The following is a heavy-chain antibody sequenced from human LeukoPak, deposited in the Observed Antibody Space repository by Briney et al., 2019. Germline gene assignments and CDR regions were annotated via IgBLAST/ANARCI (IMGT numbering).Heavy chain of an antibody. CDR2: IYYRGNT. J-gene: IGHJ4*02. V-gene: IGHV4-39*01. D-gene: IGHD4-11*01. CDR1: GGSITSSHY. CDR3: ARLSVQFTFDF. Sequence: PSETLSLTCTVSGGSITSSHYWGWIRQPPGKGLEWIGSIYYRGNTYYNPSLKSRVTISVDMSKNQFSLKLSSVTAADTAVYYCARLSVQFTFDFWGQGTLVTVSS.